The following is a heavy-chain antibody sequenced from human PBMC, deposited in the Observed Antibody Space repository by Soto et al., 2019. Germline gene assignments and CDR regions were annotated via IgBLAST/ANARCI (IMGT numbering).Heavy chain of an antibody. Sequence: ASVKVSCKASGYTFTSYYMHWVRQAPGQGLEWMGIINPSGGSTSYAQKFQGRVTMARDTSTSTVYMELSSLRSEDTAVYFCLTSGVVVTPLVYYYYGMDVWGQGTTVTVSS. CDR3: LTSGVVVTPLVYYYYGMDV. J-gene: IGHJ6*02. V-gene: IGHV1-46*01. CDR2: INPSGGST. CDR1: GYTFTSYY. D-gene: IGHD2-21*02.